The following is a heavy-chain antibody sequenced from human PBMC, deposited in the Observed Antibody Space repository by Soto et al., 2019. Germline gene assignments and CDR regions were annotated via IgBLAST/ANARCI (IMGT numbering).Heavy chain of an antibody. CDR1: GDSVSSNSTA. Sequence: SQTLSLTCAISGDSVSSNSTAWNWIRQSPSRGLEWLGKTYYRSKWYNDYEVSVKNRITINPDTSKNQFSLQLNSVTPEDTAVYYFVRLLRASYYYYCGMDVWGQGTTVTVSS. J-gene: IGHJ6*02. CDR3: VRLLRASYYYYCGMDV. CDR2: TYYRSKWYN. V-gene: IGHV6-1*01. D-gene: IGHD2-15*01.